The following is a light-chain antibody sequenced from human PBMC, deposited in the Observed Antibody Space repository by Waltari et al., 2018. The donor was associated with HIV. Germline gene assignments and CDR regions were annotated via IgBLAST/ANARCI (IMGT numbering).Light chain of an antibody. CDR3: QQYNSYPYT. Sequence: DIQMTQSPSTLSASVGVRVTITCRASQSFSSWLAWYQQKPGKAPKLLIYKASSLESGVPSRFSGSGSGTEFTLTSSSLQPDEFATYYCQQYNSYPYTFGQGTKLEIK. CDR1: QSFSSW. V-gene: IGKV1-5*03. J-gene: IGKJ2*01. CDR2: KAS.